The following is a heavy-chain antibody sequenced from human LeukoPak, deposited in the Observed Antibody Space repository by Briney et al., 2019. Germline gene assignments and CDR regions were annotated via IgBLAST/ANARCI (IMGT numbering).Heavy chain of an antibody. D-gene: IGHD5-18*01. CDR1: GFTFTDYY. J-gene: IGHJ4*02. V-gene: IGHV3-11*01. CDR2: ITNSDSTI. CDR3: AKEGDSYGRARPIKSGTFDY. Sequence: GGSLRLSCAASGFTFTDYYMSWIRQAPGKGLEWISCITNSDSTISYADSVKGRFTVSRDNAKNSLYLQLNSLRVEDTAVYYCAKEGDSYGRARPIKSGTFDYWGQGTLVTVSS.